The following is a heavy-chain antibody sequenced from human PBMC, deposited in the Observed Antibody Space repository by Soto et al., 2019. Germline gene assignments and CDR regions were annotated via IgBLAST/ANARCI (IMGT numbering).Heavy chain of an antibody. J-gene: IGHJ6*03. CDR1: GFTVSSNY. CDR2: LYSGGST. D-gene: IGHD2-2*01. Sequence: GGSLRLSCAASGFTVSSNYMSWVRQAPGKGLEWVSVLYSGGSTYYADSVKGRFTISRHNSKNTLYLQMSSLSAEDTAVYYCARVVEESQLLFPLVYMDVWGKGTTVTVSS. V-gene: IGHV3-53*04. CDR3: ARVVEESQLLFPLVYMDV.